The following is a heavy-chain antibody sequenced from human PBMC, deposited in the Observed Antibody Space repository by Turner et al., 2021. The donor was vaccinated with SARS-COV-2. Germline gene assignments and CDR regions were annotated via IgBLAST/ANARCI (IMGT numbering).Heavy chain of an antibody. D-gene: IGHD3-22*01. CDR3: ARWGPNYYDSSGYYPDAFDI. V-gene: IGHV3-21*01. CDR2: ISRSSSYI. J-gene: IGHJ3*02. Sequence: EVQLVESGGGLVKPGGSLRLSCSASGFTFSSYTMNWVRQGPGKGLEWVSSISRSSSYIYYADSVKGRFTISRDNAKNSLYLQMNSLRAEDTAVYYCARWGPNYYDSSGYYPDAFDIWGQGTMVTVSS. CDR1: GFTFSSYT.